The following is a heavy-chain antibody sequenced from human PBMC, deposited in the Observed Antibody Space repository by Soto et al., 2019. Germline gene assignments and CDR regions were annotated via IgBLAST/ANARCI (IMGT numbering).Heavy chain of an antibody. CDR2: IKQDGSEK. CDR3: ARDLLVQQLFLDY. CDR1: GFTFSSYW. Sequence: EVQLVESGGGLVQPGGSLRLSCAASGFTFSSYWMSWVRQAPGKGLEWVANIKQDGSEKYYVDSVKGRFTISRDNAKNSLYLQMNSLRAEDTAVYYCARDLLVQQLFLDYWGQGTLVTVSS. J-gene: IGHJ4*02. V-gene: IGHV3-7*01. D-gene: IGHD3-10*01.